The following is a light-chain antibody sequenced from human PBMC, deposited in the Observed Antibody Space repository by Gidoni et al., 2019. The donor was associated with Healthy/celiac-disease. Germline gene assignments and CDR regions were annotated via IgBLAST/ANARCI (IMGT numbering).Light chain of an antibody. CDR1: QSISRN. V-gene: IGKV1-39*01. CDR2: AAS. CDR3: QQSYSTVPYT. Sequence: DIQMTHSASAPSASSGDRVTITCRASQSISRNLNWYQHKPGNAPKFLIYAASSLQSWVPSRFSGSGSGTDFTLTISSLQPEDFATYYCQQSYSTVPYTSGQGTKLEIK. J-gene: IGKJ2*01.